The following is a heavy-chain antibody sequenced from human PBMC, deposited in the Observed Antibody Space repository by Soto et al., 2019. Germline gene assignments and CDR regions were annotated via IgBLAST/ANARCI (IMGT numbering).Heavy chain of an antibody. J-gene: IGHJ4*02. CDR3: ARASSGATYAHFDY. CDR1: GYTFTNYY. V-gene: IGHV1-46*01. CDR2: INPGGGST. D-gene: IGHD6-19*01. Sequence: EASVKVSCKASGYTFTNYYMHWVRQAPGQGLEWMGIINPGGGSTSYAQKFQGRVTMTRDTSTRKAYMELSRLRSEDTAVYYCARASSGATYAHFDYWGQGTLVTVSS.